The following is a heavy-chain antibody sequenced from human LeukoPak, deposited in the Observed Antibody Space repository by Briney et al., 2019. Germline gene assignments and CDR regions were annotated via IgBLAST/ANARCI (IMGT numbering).Heavy chain of an antibody. CDR3: AREPSVYGDHYYYYYMDV. Sequence: ASVKVSCKASGYTFTSYAMNWVRQAPGQGLEWMGWINTNTGNPTYAQGFTGRFVFSLDTSVSTAYLQISSLKAEDTAVYYCAREPSVYGDHYYYYYMDVWGKGTTVTVSS. J-gene: IGHJ6*03. D-gene: IGHD4-17*01. CDR2: INTNTGNP. V-gene: IGHV7-4-1*02. CDR1: GYTFTSYA.